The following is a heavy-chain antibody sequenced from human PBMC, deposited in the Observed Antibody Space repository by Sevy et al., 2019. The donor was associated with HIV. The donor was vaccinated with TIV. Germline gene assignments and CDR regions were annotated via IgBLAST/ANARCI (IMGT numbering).Heavy chain of an antibody. CDR2: ISYDGSNK. CDR3: ARAISLRYFDWLLYYYYYYMDV. CDR1: GFTFSSYA. J-gene: IGHJ6*03. D-gene: IGHD3-9*01. Sequence: GGSLRLSCAASGFTFSSYAMHWVRQAPGKGLEWVAVISYDGSNKYYAHSVKGRFTISRDNSKNTLYLQMNSLRAEDTAVYYCARAISLRYFDWLLYYYYYYMDVWGKGTTVTVSS. V-gene: IGHV3-30-3*01.